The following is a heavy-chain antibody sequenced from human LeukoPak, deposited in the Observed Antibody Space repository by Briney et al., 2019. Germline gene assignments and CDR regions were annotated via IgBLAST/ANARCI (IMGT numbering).Heavy chain of an antibody. CDR2: INSDGSST. V-gene: IGHV3-74*01. Sequence: GGSLRLSCAASGFTFSSYSMNWVRQAPGKGLVWVSRINSDGSSTSYADSVKGRFTISRDNAKNTLYLQMNSLRAEDTAVYYCARDRDYGDGNWFDPWGQGTLVTVSS. CDR1: GFTFSSYS. CDR3: ARDRDYGDGNWFDP. D-gene: IGHD4-17*01. J-gene: IGHJ5*02.